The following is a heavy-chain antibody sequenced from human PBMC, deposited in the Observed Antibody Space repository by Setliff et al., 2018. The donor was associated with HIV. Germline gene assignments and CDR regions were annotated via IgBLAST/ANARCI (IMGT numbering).Heavy chain of an antibody. CDR2: IIPIFGTA. J-gene: IGHJ4*02. V-gene: IGHV1-69*05. D-gene: IGHD6-19*01. Sequence: SVKVSCKPSGYTFTSYGLSWVRQAPGQGLEWMGGIIPIFGTANYAQKFQGRVTITTDESTSTAYMELSSLRSEDTAVYYCAGSGWSQLDYWGQGTLVTVSS. CDR1: GYTFTSYG. CDR3: AGSGWSQLDY.